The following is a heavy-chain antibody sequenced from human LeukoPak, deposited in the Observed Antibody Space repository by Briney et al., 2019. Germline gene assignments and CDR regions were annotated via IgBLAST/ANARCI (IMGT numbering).Heavy chain of an antibody. CDR3: ASTGSSGYYFDY. J-gene: IGHJ4*02. Sequence: ASVKVSCTASGYTFTSYGISWVRQAPGQGLEWMGWISAYNGNTNYAQKLQGRVTMTTDTSTSTAYMELRSLRSDDTAVYYCASTGSSGYYFDYWGQGTLVTVSS. D-gene: IGHD3-22*01. V-gene: IGHV1-18*01. CDR1: GYTFTSYG. CDR2: ISAYNGNT.